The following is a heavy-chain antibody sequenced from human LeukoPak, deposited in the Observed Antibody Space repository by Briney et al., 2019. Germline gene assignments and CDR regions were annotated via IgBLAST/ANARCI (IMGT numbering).Heavy chain of an antibody. V-gene: IGHV5-51*01. Sequence: GESQKISCKGSGYSFTSYWIGWVRQMPGKGLEWMGIIYPGDSDTRYSPSFQGQVTISADKSISTAYLQWSSLKASDTAMYYCARHGQYYDFWSGYYWFDPWGQGTLVTVSS. CDR3: ARHGQYYDFWSGYYWFDP. D-gene: IGHD3-3*01. J-gene: IGHJ5*02. CDR1: GYSFTSYW. CDR2: IYPGDSDT.